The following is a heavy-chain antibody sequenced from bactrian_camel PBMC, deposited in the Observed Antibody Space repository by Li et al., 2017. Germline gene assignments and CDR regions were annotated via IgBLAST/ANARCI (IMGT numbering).Heavy chain of an antibody. J-gene: IGHJ4*01. Sequence: HVQLVESGGDSVQTGGSLKLSCVASGYVFSTCGMGWYRQAPGKEHEGVAFIITTSGGTSYGSSVKGRFTISQDNAKNTLYLQMSSLKPEDTGVYYCVRDWQGVRGKGDWGRGTQVTVS. CDR1: GYVFSTCG. D-gene: IGHD5*01. CDR2: IITTSGGT. V-gene: IGHV3S54*01. CDR3: VRDWQGVRGKGD.